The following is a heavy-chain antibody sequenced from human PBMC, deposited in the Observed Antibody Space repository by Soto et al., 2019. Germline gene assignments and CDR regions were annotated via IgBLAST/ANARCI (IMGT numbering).Heavy chain of an antibody. J-gene: IGHJ1*01. V-gene: IGHV3-30*18. CDR2: ISYDGSNK. CDR3: VKDPSLVQELMPY. D-gene: IGHD1-26*01. Sequence: PGGSLRLSCAASGFTFSSYGMHWVRQAPGKGLEWVAVISYDGSNKYYADSVKGRFTISRDNSKNTLYLQMNSLRAEDTAVYYCVKDPSLVQELMPYCGQGTLVTVSS. CDR1: GFTFSSYG.